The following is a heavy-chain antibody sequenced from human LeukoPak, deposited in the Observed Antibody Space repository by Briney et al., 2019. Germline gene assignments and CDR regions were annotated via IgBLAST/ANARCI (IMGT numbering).Heavy chain of an antibody. CDR1: GFSFNSYA. D-gene: IGHD5-18*01. V-gene: IGHV3-23*01. Sequence: QAGGSLRLSCAASGFSFNSYAMSWVRQAPGKGLEWVSTISRSGDNPYYADSVKGRFTISRDNAKNTLYLQMNSLRAEDTAVYYCARVVDTHFDYWGQGTLVTVSS. CDR2: ISRSGDNP. CDR3: ARVVDTHFDY. J-gene: IGHJ4*02.